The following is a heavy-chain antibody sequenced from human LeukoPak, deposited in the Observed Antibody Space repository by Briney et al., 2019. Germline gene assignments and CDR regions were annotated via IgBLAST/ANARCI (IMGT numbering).Heavy chain of an antibody. J-gene: IGHJ5*02. CDR2: IYRSGST. Sequence: SETLSLTCAVSGGSISSGGYSWSWIRQPPGKGLEWIGYIYRSGSTYYNPSLKSRVTISVDRSKNQFSLKLSSVAAADTAVYYCARIWGDYYDSRHLAWFDPWGQGTLVTVSS. CDR1: GGSISSGGYS. V-gene: IGHV4-30-2*01. CDR3: ARIWGDYYDSRHLAWFDP. D-gene: IGHD3-22*01.